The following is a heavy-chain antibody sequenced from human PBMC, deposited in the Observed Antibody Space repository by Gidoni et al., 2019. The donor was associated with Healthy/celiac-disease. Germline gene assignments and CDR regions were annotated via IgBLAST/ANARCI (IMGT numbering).Heavy chain of an antibody. CDR3: ARDVGYCSSTSCSPWYFDL. CDR2: IYYSGST. Sequence: QVQLQESGPGLVKPSETLSLTCTVSGGSISSYYWSWIRQPPGKGLEWIGYIYYSGSTNYNPPLKSRVTISVDTSKNQFSLKLSSVTAADTAVYYCARDVGYCSSTSCSPWYFDLWGRGTLVTVSS. V-gene: IGHV4-59*01. CDR1: GGSISSYY. D-gene: IGHD2-2*01. J-gene: IGHJ2*01.